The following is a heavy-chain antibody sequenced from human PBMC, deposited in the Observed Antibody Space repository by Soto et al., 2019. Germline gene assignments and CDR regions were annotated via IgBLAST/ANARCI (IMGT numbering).Heavy chain of an antibody. J-gene: IGHJ4*02. V-gene: IGHV3-73*01. CDR2: IRTKVNNYAT. CDR1: GFTFSGSA. Sequence: EVQLLESGGGLVQPGGSLKLSCAASGFTFSGSAMNWVRQASGKGLEWVGRIRTKVNNYATAYAASVKGRFTISRDDSKNTAFLQMNSLKTEDTAIYYCTTGDYGGYWGQGTLVTVSS. CDR3: TTGDYGGY. D-gene: IGHD4-17*01.